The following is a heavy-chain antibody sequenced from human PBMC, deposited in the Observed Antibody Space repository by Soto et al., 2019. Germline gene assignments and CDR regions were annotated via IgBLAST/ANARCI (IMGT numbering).Heavy chain of an antibody. J-gene: IGHJ6*02. CDR2: IKSKTDGGTT. V-gene: IGHV3-15*07. Sequence: GGSLRLSCAASGFTFSNAWMNWVRQAPGKGLEWVGRIKSKTDGGTTDYAAPVKGRFTISRDDSKNTLYLQMNSLKTEDTAVYYCTTTTLLPPHLRFLEWNYGMDVWGQGTTVTVSS. D-gene: IGHD3-3*01. CDR1: GFTFSNAW. CDR3: TTTTLLPPHLRFLEWNYGMDV.